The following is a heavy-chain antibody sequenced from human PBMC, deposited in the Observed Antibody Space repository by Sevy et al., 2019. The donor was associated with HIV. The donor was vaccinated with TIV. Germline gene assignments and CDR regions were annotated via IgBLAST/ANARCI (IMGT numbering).Heavy chain of an antibody. J-gene: IGHJ6*02. CDR2: IYYSGST. CDR1: GGSISSYY. D-gene: IGHD5-18*01. V-gene: IGHV4-59*13. CDR3: ARSPRGYSYGYHYYYGMDV. Sequence: SETLSLTCTVSGGSISSYYWSWIRQPPGKGLEWIGYIYYSGSTNYNPSLKSRVNISVDTSKNQFSLKLSSVTAADTAVYYCARSPRGYSYGYHYYYGMDVWGQGTTVTVSS.